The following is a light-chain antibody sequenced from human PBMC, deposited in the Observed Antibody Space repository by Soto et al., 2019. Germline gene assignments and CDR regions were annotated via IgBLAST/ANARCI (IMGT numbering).Light chain of an antibody. Sequence: EILLTQSPDILSLSPGERATLSCRASQRVTGSYFAWYQQRPGQAPRLLIYGESSRATGIPDRLSGSGSGTQSTLTISRLEPEDFAVYYCQQFGNSPLTFGGGTKVEIK. V-gene: IGKV3-20*01. CDR2: GES. J-gene: IGKJ4*01. CDR1: QRVTGSY. CDR3: QQFGNSPLT.